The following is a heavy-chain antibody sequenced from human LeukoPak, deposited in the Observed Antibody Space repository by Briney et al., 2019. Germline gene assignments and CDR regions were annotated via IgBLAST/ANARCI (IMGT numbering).Heavy chain of an antibody. CDR3: AKDTSGWTKGL. CDR1: GFTFSSYA. V-gene: IGHV3-23*01. Sequence: AGGSLRLSCAASGFTFSSYAMSWVRQAPGKGLEWVSTISGSGGSTYYADSVKGRFTISRDNSKNTLYLQMNSLRAEDTAVYYCAKDTSGWTKGLWGQGTMVTVSS. CDR2: ISGSGGST. J-gene: IGHJ3*01. D-gene: IGHD6-19*01.